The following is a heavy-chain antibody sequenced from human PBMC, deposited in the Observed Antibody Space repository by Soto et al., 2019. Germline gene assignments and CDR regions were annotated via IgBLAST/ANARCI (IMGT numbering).Heavy chain of an antibody. CDR2: IYHSGST. V-gene: IGHV4-4*02. D-gene: IGHD2-15*01. CDR1: GGSISSSNW. Sequence: QVQLQESGPGLVKPSGTLSLTCAVSGGSISSSNWWSWVRQPPGKGLEWIGEIYHSGSTNYNPSLKSRVTISVDKSKNQLSLKLSSVTAADTAVYYCARDRDVVVVAATRNAYYGMDVWGQGTTVTVSS. CDR3: ARDRDVVVVAATRNAYYGMDV. J-gene: IGHJ6*01.